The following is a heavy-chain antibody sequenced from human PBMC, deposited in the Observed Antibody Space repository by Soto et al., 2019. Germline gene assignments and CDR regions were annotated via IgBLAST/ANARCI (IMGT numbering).Heavy chain of an antibody. CDR2: INPSGGST. J-gene: IGHJ6*02. Sequence: RASVKVSCKASRYTFTNFYIHWLRQAPGQGLEWMGMINPSGGSTTYPQKFQGRVTMTRDTSTSTVHMELITLRSEDTAVYYCARSRVGRQLDVWGPGPTVTVSS. CDR3: ARSRVGRQLDV. D-gene: IGHD1-26*01. CDR1: RYTFTNFY. V-gene: IGHV1-46*01.